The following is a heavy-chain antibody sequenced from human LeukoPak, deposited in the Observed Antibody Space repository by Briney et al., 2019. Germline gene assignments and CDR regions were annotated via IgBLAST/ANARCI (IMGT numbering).Heavy chain of an antibody. CDR2: INAGNGNT. V-gene: IGHV1-3*01. CDR3: ARDYSSDWFNWFDP. CDR1: GYTFTSYA. Sequence: ASVKVSCKASGYTFTSYAMHWVRQAPGQRLEWMGWINAGNGNTKYSQKFQGRVTITRDTSASTAYMELSSLRSEDTAVYYCARDYSSDWFNWFDPWGQGTLFTVSS. J-gene: IGHJ5*02. D-gene: IGHD6-19*01.